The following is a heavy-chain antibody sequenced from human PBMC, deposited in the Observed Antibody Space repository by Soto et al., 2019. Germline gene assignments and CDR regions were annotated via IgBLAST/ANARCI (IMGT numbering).Heavy chain of an antibody. CDR2: MNPNSGNT. V-gene: IGHV1-8*01. CDR1: GYTFTSYD. J-gene: IGHJ6*02. CDR3: SRRGLSSSSTFRYFYYGMDA. D-gene: IGHD6-6*01. Sequence: ASVKVSCKASGYTFTSYDFNWVRQATGQGLEWMGWMNPNSGNTGYAQKYQGRVNMTRNTSISTAYMELSSLRSEDTALYYCSRRGLSSSSTFRYFYYGMDAWGQGTTVTVSS.